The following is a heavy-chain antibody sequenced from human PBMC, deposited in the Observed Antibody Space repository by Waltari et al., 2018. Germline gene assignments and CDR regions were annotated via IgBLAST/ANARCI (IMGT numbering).Heavy chain of an antibody. J-gene: IGHJ3*02. CDR1: GFTFSSYA. D-gene: IGHD2-2*01. CDR3: AKGGIVVVPAASRGAFDI. V-gene: IGHV3-23*04. Sequence: EVQLVESGGGLVQPGGSLRLSCAASGFTFSSYAMSWFRQAPGKGLEWVSAISGSGGSTYYADSVKGRFTISRENSKNTLYLQRNRLRAEDTAVYYCAKGGIVVVPAASRGAFDIWGQGTMVTVSS. CDR2: ISGSGGST.